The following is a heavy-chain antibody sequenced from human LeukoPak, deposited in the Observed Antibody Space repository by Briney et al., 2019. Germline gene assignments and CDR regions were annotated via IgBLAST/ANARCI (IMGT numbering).Heavy chain of an antibody. J-gene: IGHJ4*02. D-gene: IGHD3-16*02. CDR3: ARVGARYSPLGY. CDR2: INQDGSEK. CDR1: GFTFSSYW. V-gene: IGHV3-7*01. Sequence: GGSLRLSCAASGFTFSSYWMSWVRQAPGKGLEGVANINQDGSEKYYVDSVKGRFTISRDNDKNSLFLQMTRLRAEDTAVYYCARVGARYSPLGYWGQGTLVTVSS.